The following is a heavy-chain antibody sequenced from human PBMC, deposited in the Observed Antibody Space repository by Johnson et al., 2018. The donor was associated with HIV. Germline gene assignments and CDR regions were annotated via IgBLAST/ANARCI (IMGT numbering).Heavy chain of an antibody. V-gene: IGHV3-30*04. Sequence: QVQLVESGGGVVQPGRSLRLSCAASGFTFSSYAMHWVRQAPGKGLEWVAVISYDGSNKYYADSVQGRFTISRDNSKNTLYLQMNSLRAEDTAVYYCAREDGYNWVGAFDIWGQGTMVTVSS. CDR1: GFTFSSYA. CDR2: ISYDGSNK. D-gene: IGHD5-24*01. CDR3: AREDGYNWVGAFDI. J-gene: IGHJ3*02.